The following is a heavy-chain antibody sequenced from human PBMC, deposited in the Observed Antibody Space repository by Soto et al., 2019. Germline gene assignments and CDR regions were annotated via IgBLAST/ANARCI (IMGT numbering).Heavy chain of an antibody. CDR1: GFTFSSYG. Sequence: PGGSLRLSCAASGFTFSSYGMTWVRQAPGKGLEWVSFSSATGAGTYYADSVKGRFTISRDNSRNTLYLQMTSLRADDTAVYYCAKDRRAGGNYGFYSDFWGQGDLVTV. CDR2: SSATGAGT. J-gene: IGHJ4*02. CDR3: AKDRRAGGNYGFYSDF. V-gene: IGHV3-23*01. D-gene: IGHD1-7*01.